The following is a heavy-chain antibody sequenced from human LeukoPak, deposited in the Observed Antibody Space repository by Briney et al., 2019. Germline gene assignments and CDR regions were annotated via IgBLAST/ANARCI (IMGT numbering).Heavy chain of an antibody. J-gene: IGHJ4*02. CDR2: INPNSGGT. CDR1: GYTFTGYY. CDR3: AREMATTPGVDY. D-gene: IGHD5-24*01. V-gene: IGHV1-2*06. Sequence: ASVKVSCKASGYTFTGYYMHWVRQAPGQGLEWMGRINPNSGGTNYAQKFQGRVTMTRDTSISTAYMELSRLRSDDTAVYYCAREMATTPGVDYWGQGTRVTVSS.